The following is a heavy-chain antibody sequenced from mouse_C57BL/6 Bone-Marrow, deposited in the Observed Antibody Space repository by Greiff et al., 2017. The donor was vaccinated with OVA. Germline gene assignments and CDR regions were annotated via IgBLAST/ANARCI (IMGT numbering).Heavy chain of an antibody. D-gene: IGHD3-3*01. CDR2: IDPSDSYT. Sequence: QVQLQQPGAELVRPGTSVKLSCKASGYTFTSYWMHWVKQRPGQGLEWIGVIDPSDSYTNYNQKFKGKATLTVDTSSSTAYMQLSSLTSEDSAVYDGARRGQDYAMDYWGQGTSVTVSS. CDR1: GYTFTSYW. V-gene: IGHV1-59*01. CDR3: ARRGQDYAMDY. J-gene: IGHJ4*01.